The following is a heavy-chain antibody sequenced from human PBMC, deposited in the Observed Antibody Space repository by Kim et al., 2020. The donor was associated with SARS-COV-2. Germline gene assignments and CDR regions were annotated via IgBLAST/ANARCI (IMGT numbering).Heavy chain of an antibody. D-gene: IGHD3-3*01. CDR1: GFTFSSYW. CDR2: INSNGSST. Sequence: GGSLRLSCAASGFTFSSYWMHWVRQAPGKGLVWVSRINSNGSSTNYAGSVKGRFTISRDNAKNTLYLQMNSLRDEDTAVYYCARRPKSSFWSGCGPGPYGMDVWGEGTPVTVSS. CDR3: ARRPKSSFWSGCGPGPYGMDV. V-gene: IGHV3-74*01. J-gene: IGHJ6*04.